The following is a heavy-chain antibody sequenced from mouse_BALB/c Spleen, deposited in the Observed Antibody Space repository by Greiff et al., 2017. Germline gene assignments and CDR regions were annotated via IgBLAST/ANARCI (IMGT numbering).Heavy chain of an antibody. CDR1: GFTFSSYA. J-gene: IGHJ4*01. D-gene: IGHD2-4*01. CDR2: ISSGGST. V-gene: IGHV5-6-5*01. Sequence: EVKLMESGGGLVKPGGSLKLSCAASGFTFSSYAMSWVRQTPEKRLEWVASISSGGSTYYPDSVKGRFTISRDNARNILYLQMSSLRSEDTAMYYCAREDYDYDRYAMDYWGQGTSVTVSS. CDR3: AREDYDYDRYAMDY.